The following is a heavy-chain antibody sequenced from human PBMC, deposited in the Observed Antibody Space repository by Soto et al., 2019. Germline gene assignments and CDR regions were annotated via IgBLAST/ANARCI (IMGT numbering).Heavy chain of an antibody. Sequence: GGSLRLSCTASGFTFSRYAMSWVRQAPGKGLEWVSGLSGEAEYADSVKGRFTISRDNSKNTLFLQMNSLRAEDTAVYYCAKDLVFYVGSGWPAGASDIWGQGTMVTVSS. J-gene: IGHJ3*02. CDR1: GFTFSRYA. D-gene: IGHD6-19*01. CDR3: AKDLVFYVGSGWPAGASDI. CDR2: LSGEA. V-gene: IGHV3-23*01.